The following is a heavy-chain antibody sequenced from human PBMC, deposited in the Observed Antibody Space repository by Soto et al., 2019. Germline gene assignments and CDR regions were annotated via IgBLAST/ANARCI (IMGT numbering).Heavy chain of an antibody. Sequence: QVQLVQSGAEVKKPGASVKVSCKASGYTFTSYGISWVRQAPGQGLEWMGWISAYNGNTNYAQKLQGRVTMTTDTPTSTAYMELRSLRADDTAVYYCSRGPLTTWIQLWFYFDYWGQGTLVTVSS. V-gene: IGHV1-18*01. J-gene: IGHJ4*02. D-gene: IGHD5-18*01. CDR1: GYTFTSYG. CDR3: SRGPLTTWIQLWFYFDY. CDR2: ISAYNGNT.